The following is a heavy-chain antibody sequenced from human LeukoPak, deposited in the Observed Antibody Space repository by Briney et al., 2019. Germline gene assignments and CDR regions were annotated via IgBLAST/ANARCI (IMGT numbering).Heavy chain of an antibody. CDR3: AREGLELWGENWFDP. CDR1: GGSISSYY. J-gene: IGHJ5*02. Sequence: SETPSLTCTVSGGSISSYYWSWIRQPAGKGLEWIWRIYTSGSTNYNPSLKSRVTMSVDTSKNQFSLKLSSVTAADTAVYYCAREGLELWGENWFDPWGQGTLVTVSS. D-gene: IGHD1-7*01. CDR2: IYTSGST. V-gene: IGHV4-4*07.